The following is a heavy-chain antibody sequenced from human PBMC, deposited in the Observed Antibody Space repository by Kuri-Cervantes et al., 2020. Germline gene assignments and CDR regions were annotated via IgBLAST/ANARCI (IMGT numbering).Heavy chain of an antibody. Sequence: GESLKISCAASGFTFSSYGMHWVRQAPGKGLEWVAVISYDGSNKYYADSVKDRFTISRDNSKNTLYLQMNSLRAEDTAVYYCARGALQWELLTGYFDYWGQGTLVTVSS. J-gene: IGHJ4*02. V-gene: IGHV3-30*03. CDR3: ARGALQWELLTGYFDY. CDR1: GFTFSSYG. CDR2: ISYDGSNK. D-gene: IGHD1-26*01.